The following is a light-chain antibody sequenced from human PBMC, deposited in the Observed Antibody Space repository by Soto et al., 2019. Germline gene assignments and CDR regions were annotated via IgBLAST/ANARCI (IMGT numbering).Light chain of an antibody. V-gene: IGKV1-5*01. CDR2: DAS. CDR1: QNIRTW. Sequence: DIQMTQSPSTLSASVGDSVTITCRASQNIRTWLAWYQQKPGKAPKLLIFDASTLQSGVPSRFSGSGSGTEFTLTISSLQPDDFATYYCQQYNTFSTFGQGTKVDIK. CDR3: QQYNTFST. J-gene: IGKJ1*01.